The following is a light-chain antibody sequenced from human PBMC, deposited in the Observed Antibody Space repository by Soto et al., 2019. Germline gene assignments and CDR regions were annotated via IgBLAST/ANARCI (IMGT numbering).Light chain of an antibody. J-gene: IGKJ1*01. Sequence: ETVMTQSPATLSGSPGERATLSCRASQSVSSNLAWYQQKPGQAPRLLIYGASTRATGIPARFSGSGSGTEFTLTISSLQSEDFAVYYCQQHTHWPRTFGQGTKVDVK. V-gene: IGKV3-15*01. CDR1: QSVSSN. CDR3: QQHTHWPRT. CDR2: GAS.